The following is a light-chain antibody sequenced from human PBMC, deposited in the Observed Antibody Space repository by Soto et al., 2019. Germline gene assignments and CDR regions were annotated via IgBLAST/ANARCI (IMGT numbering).Light chain of an antibody. V-gene: IGKV3-15*01. CDR2: GAS. Sequence: EIVMTQSPATLSVSPGESATLSCRASQSISSELAWYQQKPGQPPRLLIYGASTKATGVPARFTGSGSGSDFILTISGLQSEDFAVYYCQQGHNWPLTFGQGTRLEI. CDR1: QSISSE. J-gene: IGKJ2*01. CDR3: QQGHNWPLT.